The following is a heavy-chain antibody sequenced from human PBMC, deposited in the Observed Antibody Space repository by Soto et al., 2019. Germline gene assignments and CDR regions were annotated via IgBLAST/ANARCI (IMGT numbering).Heavy chain of an antibody. J-gene: IGHJ4*02. CDR3: ARFLDSGSYYMSLNFDY. CDR2: ISAYNGNT. CDR1: GYTFTSYG. V-gene: IGHV1-18*04. D-gene: IGHD1-26*01. Sequence: QVQLVQSGAEVKKPGASVKVSCKASGYTFTSYGISWVRQAPGQGLELMGRISAYNGNTNYAQKRQGRVTMNTATSTSTAYMELRSLRSDDTAVYYCARFLDSGSYYMSLNFDYWGQGTLVTVSS.